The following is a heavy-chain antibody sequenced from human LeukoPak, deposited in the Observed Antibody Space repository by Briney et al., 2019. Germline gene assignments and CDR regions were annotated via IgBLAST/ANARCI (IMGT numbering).Heavy chain of an antibody. V-gene: IGHV3-23*01. D-gene: IGHD5-12*01. CDR3: AKSIVATIFYFDY. CDR1: GFTFSSYA. Sequence: PGGSLRLSCAASGFTFSSYAMSWVRQAPGKGLEWVSAISGSGGSTYYTDSVKGRFTLSRDNSKNTLYLQMNSLRAEDTAVYYCAKSIVATIFYFDYWGQGTLVTVSS. J-gene: IGHJ4*02. CDR2: ISGSGGST.